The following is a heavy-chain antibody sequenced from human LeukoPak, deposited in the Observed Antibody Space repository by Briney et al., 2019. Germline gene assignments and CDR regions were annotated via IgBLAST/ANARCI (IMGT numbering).Heavy chain of an antibody. J-gene: IGHJ4*02. V-gene: IGHV4-39*01. CDR3: ARQSGSGSYYNVDY. CDR1: GGSISSYSYY. D-gene: IGHD3-10*01. Sequence: SETLSLTCTVSGGSISSYSYYWAWIRQPPGKGLEWIGTIYYSGTTYFNPSLKSRVTISVDTSKNQFSLKLSSVTAADTAVYYCARQSGSGSYYNVDYWGQGALVTVSS. CDR2: IYYSGTT.